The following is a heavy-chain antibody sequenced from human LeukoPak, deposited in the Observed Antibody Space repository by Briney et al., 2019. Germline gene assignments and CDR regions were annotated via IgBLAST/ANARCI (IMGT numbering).Heavy chain of an antibody. CDR3: ARRIKMDV. J-gene: IGHJ6*04. D-gene: IGHD2-15*01. CDR1: GGSFSGYY. V-gene: IGHV4-34*01. CDR2: INHSGST. Sequence: PSETLSLTCAVYGGSFSGYYWSWIRQPPGKGLEWIGEINHSGSTNYNPSLKSRVTISVDTSKNQFSLKLSSVTAADTAVYYCARRIKMDVWGKGITVTVSS.